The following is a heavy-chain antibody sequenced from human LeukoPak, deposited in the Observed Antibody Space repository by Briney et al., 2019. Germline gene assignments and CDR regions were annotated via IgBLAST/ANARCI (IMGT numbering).Heavy chain of an antibody. CDR1: GFTFSSYA. CDR3: ARDMGSSWTHYFDY. Sequence: GGSLRLSCAASGFTFSSYAMHWVRQAPGKGLEYVSAISSNGCSTYYANSVKGRFTISRDNSKNTLYLQMGSLRAEDMAVYYCARDMGSSWTHYFDYWGQGTLVTVSS. CDR2: ISSNGCST. D-gene: IGHD6-13*01. V-gene: IGHV3-64*01. J-gene: IGHJ4*02.